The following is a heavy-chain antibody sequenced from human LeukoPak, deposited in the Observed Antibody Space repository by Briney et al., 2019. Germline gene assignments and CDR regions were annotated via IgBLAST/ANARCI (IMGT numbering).Heavy chain of an antibody. D-gene: IGHD3-3*01. CDR1: GFTFSSYS. J-gene: IGHJ4*02. V-gene: IGHV3-48*01. Sequence: PGGSLRLSCAASGFTFSSYSMNWVRQAPGKGREGGSHISSSSSTRYYADSVKGRFTISRDNAKNSLYLQMNSLRVEDTAMYYCAREIREGDFWSGSLLGYWGQGTLVTVSS. CDR2: ISSSSSTR. CDR3: AREIREGDFWSGSLLGY.